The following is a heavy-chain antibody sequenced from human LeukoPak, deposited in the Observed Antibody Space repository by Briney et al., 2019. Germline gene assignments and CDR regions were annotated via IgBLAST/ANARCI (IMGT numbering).Heavy chain of an antibody. D-gene: IGHD3-3*01. Sequence: RASVKVSCNASGYTFTSYDINWVRQATGQGLEWMGWMNPNSGNTGYAQKFQGRVTMTRNTSISTAYMELSSLRSEDTAVYYCARGAFYYDFWSGYPLNDNWFDPWGQGTLVTVSS. V-gene: IGHV1-8*01. CDR2: MNPNSGNT. CDR3: ARGAFYYDFWSGYPLNDNWFDP. CDR1: GYTFTSYD. J-gene: IGHJ5*02.